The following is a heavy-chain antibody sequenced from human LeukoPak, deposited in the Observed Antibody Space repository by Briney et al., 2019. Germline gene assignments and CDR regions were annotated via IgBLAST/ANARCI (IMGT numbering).Heavy chain of an antibody. CDR2: ISAYNGNT. CDR3: ARQNSGTGEYDY. Sequence: ASVKVSCKASGGTFSSYAISWVRQAPGQGLEWMGWISAYNGNTNYAQKLQGRVTMTTDTSTSTAYMELRSLRSDDTAVYYCARQNSGTGEYDYWGQGTLVTVSS. V-gene: IGHV1-18*01. J-gene: IGHJ4*02. CDR1: GGTFSSYA. D-gene: IGHD7-27*01.